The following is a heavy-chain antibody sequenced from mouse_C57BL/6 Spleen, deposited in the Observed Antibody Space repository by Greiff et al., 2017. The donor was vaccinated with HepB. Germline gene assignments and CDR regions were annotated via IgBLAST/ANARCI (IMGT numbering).Heavy chain of an antibody. CDR3: AGSYYYGSSSYWYFDV. J-gene: IGHJ1*03. V-gene: IGHV1-72*01. CDR1: GYTFTSYW. D-gene: IGHD1-1*01. CDR2: IDPNSGGT. Sequence: QVQLQQPGAELVKPGASVKLSCKASGYTFTSYWMHWVKQRPGRGLEWIGRIDPNSGGTKYNEKFKSKATLTVDKPSSTAYMQLSSLTSEDSAVYYCAGSYYYGSSSYWYFDVWGTGTTVTVSS.